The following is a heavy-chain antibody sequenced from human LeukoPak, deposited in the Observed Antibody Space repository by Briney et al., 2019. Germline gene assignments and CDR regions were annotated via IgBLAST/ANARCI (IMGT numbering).Heavy chain of an antibody. Sequence: SETLSPTCSVSGGAISSSSYYWGWIRQPPGKGLEWIGSIYYSGSTYYNPSLKSRVTISVDTSKNQFSLKLSSVTAADTAVYYCARQVLYDSCGYLDYWGQGTLVTVSS. CDR2: IYYSGST. J-gene: IGHJ4*02. V-gene: IGHV4-39*01. CDR3: ARQVLYDSCGYLDY. CDR1: GGAISSSSYY. D-gene: IGHD3-22*01.